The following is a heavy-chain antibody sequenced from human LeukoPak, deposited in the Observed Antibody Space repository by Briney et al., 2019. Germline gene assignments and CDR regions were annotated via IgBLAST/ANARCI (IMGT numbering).Heavy chain of an antibody. V-gene: IGHV5-51*01. CDR2: IYPGDFDT. CDR3: ARARQSGSYAGFSH. J-gene: IGHJ1*01. D-gene: IGHD3-16*01. CDR1: GYSFTNYW. Sequence: GESLQISCKGSGYSFTNYWVAWVRQMPGKGLERMGIIYPGDFDTGYSPSLQGQVTMSADKSISTAYLQLNNLKASDTAVYYCARARQSGSYAGFSHWGQGTLVTVSS.